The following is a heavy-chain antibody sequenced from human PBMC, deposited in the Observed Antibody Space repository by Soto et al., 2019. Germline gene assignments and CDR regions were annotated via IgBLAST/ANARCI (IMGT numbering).Heavy chain of an antibody. CDR3: ARGPRYYYDSSGYYYVY. Sequence: SVKVSCKASGGTFSTYTITWVRQAPGQGLEWMGRIIPIIGIINYAQKFQGRVTITADKFTGTAYMELSSLRAEDTAVYYCARGPRYYYDSSGYYYVYWGQGTLVTVSS. D-gene: IGHD3-22*01. J-gene: IGHJ4*02. V-gene: IGHV1-69*02. CDR2: IIPIIGII. CDR1: GGTFSTYT.